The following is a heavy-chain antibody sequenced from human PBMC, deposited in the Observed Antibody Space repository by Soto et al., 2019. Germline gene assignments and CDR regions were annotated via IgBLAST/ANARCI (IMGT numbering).Heavy chain of an antibody. D-gene: IGHD2-2*01. CDR2: IYYSGST. J-gene: IGHJ4*02. CDR3: ASTSYVYTFYDY. V-gene: IGHV4-30-4*01. CDR1: GGSISSGDYY. Sequence: LVKPSQTLSLTCTVSGGSISSGDYYWSWIRQPPGKGLVWIGYIYYSGSTYYNPSLKSRVLISVDTSTNQFSLKLSSMTAADTAVYYCASTSYVYTFYDYWCQGTLGTVSS.